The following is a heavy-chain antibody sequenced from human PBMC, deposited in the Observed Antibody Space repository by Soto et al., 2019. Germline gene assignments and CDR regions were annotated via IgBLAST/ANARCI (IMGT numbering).Heavy chain of an antibody. CDR3: ARHVGGTNWYFDL. CDR2: VYYST. CDR1: GGSISSYY. J-gene: IGHJ2*01. Sequence: QVQLQESGPGLVKPSETLSLTCTVSGGSISSYYWSWIRQPPGKGLEWIGYVYYSTTYNPSLKSRGTISVDTSKNQFSLKLTSVTAADTAVYYCARHVGGTNWYFDLWGRGTLVTVSS. D-gene: IGHD3-16*01. V-gene: IGHV4-59*08.